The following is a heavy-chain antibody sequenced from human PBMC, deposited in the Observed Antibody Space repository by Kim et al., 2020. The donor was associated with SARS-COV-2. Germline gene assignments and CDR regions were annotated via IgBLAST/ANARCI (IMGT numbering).Heavy chain of an antibody. CDR1: GGTFSSYA. CDR3: ARDRDYGDYYFDY. Sequence: SVKVSCKASGGTFSSYAISWVRQAPGQGLEWMGRIIPILGIANYAQKFQGRVTITADKSTSTAYMELSSLRSEDTAVYYCARDRDYGDYYFDYWGQGTLVTVSS. D-gene: IGHD4-17*01. J-gene: IGHJ4*02. V-gene: IGHV1-69*04. CDR2: IIPILGIA.